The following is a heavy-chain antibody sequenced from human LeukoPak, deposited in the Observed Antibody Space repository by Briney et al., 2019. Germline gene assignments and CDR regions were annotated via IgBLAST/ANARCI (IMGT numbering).Heavy chain of an antibody. CDR2: IRSKANSYAT. D-gene: IGHD5-24*01. J-gene: IGHJ4*02. Sequence: GGSLRLSCAASGFTFSGSAMHWVRQASAKGLEWVGRIRSKANSYATAYAASVKGRFTISRDDSKNTAYLQMNSLKTEDTAVYYCTRHLGDGYNLLVGGSVPYYFDYWGQGTLVTVSS. V-gene: IGHV3-73*01. CDR3: TRHLGDGYNLLVGGSVPYYFDY. CDR1: GFTFSGSA.